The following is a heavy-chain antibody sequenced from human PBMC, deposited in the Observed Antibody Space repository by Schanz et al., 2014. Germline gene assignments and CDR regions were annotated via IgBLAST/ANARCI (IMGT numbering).Heavy chain of an antibody. J-gene: IGHJ4*02. CDR1: GFTFSSYA. CDR2: ISGSGGTT. V-gene: IGHV3-23*01. D-gene: IGHD3-10*01. CDR3: ARANYRRKINFDY. Sequence: EVQLLESGGGLVQPGGSLRLSCAASGFTFSSYAMSWVRQAPGKGLEWVSGISGSGGTTHYADSVEGRFTISRVNSKNTLYLRMKGLRAEDTAVYYCARANYRRKINFDYWGRGTLVTVSS.